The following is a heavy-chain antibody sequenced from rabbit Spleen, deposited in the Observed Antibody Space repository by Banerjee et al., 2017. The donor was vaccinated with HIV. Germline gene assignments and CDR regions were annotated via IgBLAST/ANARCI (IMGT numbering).Heavy chain of an antibody. J-gene: IGHJ4*01. D-gene: IGHD7-1*01. CDR3: ARGDSDHSAGRDL. Sequence: QSLEESGGDLVKPGASLTLTCKASGFSFSTSDCMSWVRQAPGKGPEWIACIYTGSRGSIYYASWAKGRFTITKTSSTTVTLQMTSLTAADTATYFCARGDSDHSAGRDLWGQGTLVTVS. V-gene: IGHV1S40*01. CDR2: IYTGSRGSI. CDR1: GFSFSTSDC.